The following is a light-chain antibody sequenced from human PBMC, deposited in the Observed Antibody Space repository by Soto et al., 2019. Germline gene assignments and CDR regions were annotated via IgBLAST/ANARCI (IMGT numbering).Light chain of an antibody. J-gene: IGLJ3*02. V-gene: IGLV1-44*01. CDR3: AAWDDSLNVWV. CDR2: GNN. CDR1: TSNIGSSP. Sequence: QSVVTQPPSASGTPGQRVTISSYGSTSNIGSSPVNWYQQLPGTAPKLLIYGNNQRPSGVPDRFSGSKSGTSASLAISGLQPEDEADYYCAAWDDSLNVWVFGGGTKLTVL.